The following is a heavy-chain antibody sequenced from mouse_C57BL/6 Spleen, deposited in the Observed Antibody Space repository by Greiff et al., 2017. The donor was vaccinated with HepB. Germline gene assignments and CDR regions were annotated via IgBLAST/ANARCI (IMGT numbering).Heavy chain of an antibody. CDR3: ARWRSDYGSSYVNYFDY. CDR2: IHPNSGST. D-gene: IGHD1-1*01. V-gene: IGHV1-64*01. Sequence: QVQLKQPGAELVKPGASVKLSCKASGYTFTSYWMHWVKQRPGQGLEWIGMIHPNSGSTNYNEKFKSKATLTVDKSSSTAYMQLSSLTSEDSAVYYCARWRSDYGSSYVNYFDYWGQGTTLTVSS. CDR1: GYTFTSYW. J-gene: IGHJ2*01.